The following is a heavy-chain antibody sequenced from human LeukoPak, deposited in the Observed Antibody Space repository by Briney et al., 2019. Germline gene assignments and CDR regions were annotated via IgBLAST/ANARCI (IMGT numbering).Heavy chain of an antibody. CDR1: GFTLSIYG. D-gene: IGHD5-18*01. V-gene: IGHV3-30*18. CDR2: ISYDGSNK. CDR3: AKEVDTAIFLIDY. Sequence: GRSLRLSCAASGFTLSIYGMHWVRQAPGKGLEWVALISYDGSNKYYADSVKGRFTISRDNAKNTLYLQMNSLTTEDTAVYYCAKEVDTAIFLIDYWGQGTLVTVSS. J-gene: IGHJ4*02.